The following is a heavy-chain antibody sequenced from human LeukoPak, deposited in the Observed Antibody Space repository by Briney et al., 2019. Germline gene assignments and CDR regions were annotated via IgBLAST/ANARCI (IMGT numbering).Heavy chain of an antibody. CDR1: GFTFSTYW. V-gene: IGHV3-7*05. CDR3: ARGAYGPDY. CDR2: IKQDGSEK. J-gene: IGHJ4*02. D-gene: IGHD4-17*01. Sequence: GGALRLSCAASGFTFSTYWMSWVRQAPGKGLEWVANIKQDGSEKFYVDSVEGRFTISRDNAKNSLYLQMNSLRADDSAVYFCARGAYGPDYWGQGTLVTVSS.